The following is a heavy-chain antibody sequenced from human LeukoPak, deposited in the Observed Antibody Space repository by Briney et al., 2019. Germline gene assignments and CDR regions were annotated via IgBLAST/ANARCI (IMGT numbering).Heavy chain of an antibody. CDR3: ARVGSLAVAPHLYYFDY. V-gene: IGHV1-46*01. CDR2: INPSGGST. Sequence: SVKVSCKASGYTFIACYIHWVRQAPAQGLEGMGIINPSGGSTTYAQNFQGRVTMTRDTSTSAVYMELSSLGSEDTAIYYCARVGSLAVAPHLYYFDYWGQGTLVTVSS. J-gene: IGHJ4*02. CDR1: GYTFIACY. D-gene: IGHD6-19*01.